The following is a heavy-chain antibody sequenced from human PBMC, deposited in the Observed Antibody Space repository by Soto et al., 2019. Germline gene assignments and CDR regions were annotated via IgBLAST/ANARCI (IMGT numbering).Heavy chain of an antibody. Sequence: GASVKVSCKASGGTFSSYAISWVRQAPGQGLEWMGGIIPIFGTANYAQKFQGRVTITADESTSTAYMELSSLRSEDTAVYYCARDVDTAMVPHPWFDPWGQGTLVTVSS. J-gene: IGHJ5*02. V-gene: IGHV1-69*13. D-gene: IGHD5-18*01. CDR3: ARDVDTAMVPHPWFDP. CDR2: IIPIFGTA. CDR1: GGTFSSYA.